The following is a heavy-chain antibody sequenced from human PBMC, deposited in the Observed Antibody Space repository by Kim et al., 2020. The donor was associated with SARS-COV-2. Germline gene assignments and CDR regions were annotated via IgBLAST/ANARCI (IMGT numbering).Heavy chain of an antibody. CDR3: ARGSPSMVRGVKAHLYYYYGIDV. J-gene: IGHJ6*02. CDR2: ISAYNGNT. Sequence: ASVKVSCKASGYTFTSYGISWVRQAPGQGLEWMGWISAYNGNTNYAQKLQGRVTMTTDTSTSTAYMELRSLRSDDTAVYYCARGSPSMVRGVKAHLYYYYGIDVWGQGSTVTGSS. V-gene: IGHV1-18*01. CDR1: GYTFTSYG. D-gene: IGHD3-10*01.